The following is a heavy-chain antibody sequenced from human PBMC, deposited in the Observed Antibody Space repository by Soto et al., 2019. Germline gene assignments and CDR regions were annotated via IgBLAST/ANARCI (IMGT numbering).Heavy chain of an antibody. D-gene: IGHD6-13*01. J-gene: IGHJ6*02. CDR1: GLTFSIFA. CDR2: ISGSGGST. CDR3: AKGHSSSPSPQYYYYGIDV. Sequence: GGSLRLSCAASGLTFSIFAMSWVRHAPGKGLEWVSGISGSGGSTYHADSVKGRFIISRDNSKNMLYLQMNSVRAEDTAVYYCAKGHSSSPSPQYYYYGIDVWGPGTTVTVSS. V-gene: IGHV3-23*01.